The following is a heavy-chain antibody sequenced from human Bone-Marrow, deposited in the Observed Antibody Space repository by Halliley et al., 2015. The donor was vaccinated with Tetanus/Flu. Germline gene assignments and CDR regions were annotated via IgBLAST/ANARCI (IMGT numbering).Heavy chain of an antibody. J-gene: IGHJ6*02. V-gene: IGHV1-69*01. CDR3: ARDVNPYGMDV. CDR1: GDIFSSSS. Sequence: QLVQSGAEVKKPGSSVRVSCKASGDIFSSSSIHWVRQAPGQGLEWMGGIIPLYDTTNYARQFQGRLTITADDSTRTAYMDLSSLTFDDTAVYYCARDVNPYGMDVWGQGTTVSVSS. CDR2: IIPLYDTT.